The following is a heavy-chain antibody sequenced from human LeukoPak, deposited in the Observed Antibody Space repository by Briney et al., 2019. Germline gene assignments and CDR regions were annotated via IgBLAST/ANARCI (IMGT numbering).Heavy chain of an antibody. Sequence: SETLSLTCTVSGDSITGSTYYWGWIRQPPGKGLEWIVSMYYSGSTYYNPSLKSRVTMSADTSKNQVSLHLRSVTAADTAVYYCARQYYDSTGYYYFDYWGQGTLVTVSS. CDR1: GDSITGSTYY. CDR2: MYYSGST. J-gene: IGHJ4*02. V-gene: IGHV4-39*01. D-gene: IGHD3-22*01. CDR3: ARQYYDSTGYYYFDY.